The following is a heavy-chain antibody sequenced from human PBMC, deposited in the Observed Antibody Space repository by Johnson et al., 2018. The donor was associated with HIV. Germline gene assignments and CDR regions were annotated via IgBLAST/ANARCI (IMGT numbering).Heavy chain of an antibody. CDR3: TTDLIRRYYGSGLRDAFDI. CDR1: GFTFSNAW. CDR2: IKSKTDGGTT. V-gene: IGHV3-15*01. Sequence: EVQLVESGGGLVKPGGSLRLSCAASGFTFSNAWMSWVRQAPGKGLEWVGRIKSKTDGGTTDYAAPVKGRYNISRDDSKNTLYLQMNSLKTEDTAVYYCTTDLIRRYYGSGLRDAFDIWGQGTMGSVSS. J-gene: IGHJ3*02. D-gene: IGHD3-10*01.